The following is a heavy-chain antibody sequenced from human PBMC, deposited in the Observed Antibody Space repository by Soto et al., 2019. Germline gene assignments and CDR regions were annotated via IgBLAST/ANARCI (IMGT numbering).Heavy chain of an antibody. J-gene: IGHJ4*02. CDR3: ARGDYYDSSGYYYSAGKNDY. Sequence: SVKVSCKASGFTFTSSAVQWVRQARGQRLEWIGWIVVGSGNTNYAQKFQGRVTITADKSTSTAYMELSSLRSEDTAVYYCARGDYYDSSGYYYSAGKNDYWGQGTLVTVSS. CDR2: IVVGSGNT. V-gene: IGHV1-58*01. D-gene: IGHD3-22*01. CDR1: GFTFTSSA.